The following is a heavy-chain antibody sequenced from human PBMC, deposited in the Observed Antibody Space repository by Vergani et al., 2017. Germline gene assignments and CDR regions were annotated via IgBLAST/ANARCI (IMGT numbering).Heavy chain of an antibody. Sequence: QVQLVQSGAEVKKPGASVKVSCKASGYTFTGYYMHWVRQAPGQGLEWMGWINPNSGGTNYAQKFQGWVTMTRDTSISTAYMELSSLRSEDTAVYYCAREGSSGGTFSGLLLSNMDVWGKGP. J-gene: IGHJ6*03. V-gene: IGHV1-2*04. D-gene: IGHD2-15*01. CDR1: GYTFTGYY. CDR3: AREGSSGGTFSGLLLSNMDV. CDR2: INPNSGGT.